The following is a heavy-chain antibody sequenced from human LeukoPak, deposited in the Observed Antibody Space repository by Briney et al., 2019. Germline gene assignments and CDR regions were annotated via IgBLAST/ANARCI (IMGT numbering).Heavy chain of an antibody. CDR2: ITLNIGGT. J-gene: IGHJ4*02. V-gene: IGHV1-2*02. CDR1: GYTFTGDY. Sequence: ASVKVSCTASGYTFTGDYMGWVRQAPGERLEWVGWITLNIGGTNSAQKFQGRVTMTRDTSISTAYMELSRLRSDDTAVYYCARVGSDSSGWRRCDYWGQGTLVTVPS. D-gene: IGHD6-19*01. CDR3: ARVGSDSSGWRRCDY.